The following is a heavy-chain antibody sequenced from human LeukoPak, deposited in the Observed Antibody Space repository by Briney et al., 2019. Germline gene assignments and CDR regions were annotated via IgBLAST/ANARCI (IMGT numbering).Heavy chain of an antibody. Sequence: SETLSLTCTVFGGSISSGGYYWSWIRQHPGKGLEWIGYIYYSGSTYYNPSLKSRVTISVDTSKNQFSLKLSSVTAADTAVYYCARGGSSWPLDYWGQGTLVTVSS. D-gene: IGHD6-13*01. J-gene: IGHJ4*02. CDR1: GGSISSGGYY. CDR3: ARGGSSWPLDY. CDR2: IYYSGST. V-gene: IGHV4-31*03.